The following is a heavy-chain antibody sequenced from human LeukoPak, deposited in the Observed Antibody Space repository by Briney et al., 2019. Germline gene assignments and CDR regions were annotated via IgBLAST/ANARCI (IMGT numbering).Heavy chain of an antibody. V-gene: IGHV3-33*06. CDR1: GFTFSSYG. J-gene: IGHJ4*02. CDR3: AKDGAASTYFDY. D-gene: IGHD4/OR15-4a*01. Sequence: PGGSLRLSCAASGFTFSSYGMHWVRQAPGKGLEWVAVMWYDGSTKYYADSVKGRFTISRDNSKNTLYPQMDSLRAEDTAVYYCAKDGAASTYFDYWGPGTLVTVSS. CDR2: MWYDGSTK.